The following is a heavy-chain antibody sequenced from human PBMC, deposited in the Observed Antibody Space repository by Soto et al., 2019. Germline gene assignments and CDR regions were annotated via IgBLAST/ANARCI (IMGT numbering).Heavy chain of an antibody. J-gene: IGHJ6*03. Sequence: TETLSLTCAVYGGSFSGYYWSWIRQPPGKGLEWIGEINHSGSTNYNPSLKSRVTISVDTSKNQFSLKLSSVTAADTAVYYCARRKRYCSGGSCYAHYYYYMDVWGKGTTVTVSS. D-gene: IGHD2-15*01. CDR3: ARRKRYCSGGSCYAHYYYYMDV. CDR2: INHSGST. V-gene: IGHV4-34*01. CDR1: GGSFSGYY.